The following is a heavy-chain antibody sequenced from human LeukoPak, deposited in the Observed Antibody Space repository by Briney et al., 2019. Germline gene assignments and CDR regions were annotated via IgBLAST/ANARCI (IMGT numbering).Heavy chain of an antibody. CDR1: GFTFSSYA. CDR3: VKDLFDWLSALDY. V-gene: IGHV3-23*01. J-gene: IGHJ4*02. D-gene: IGHD3-9*01. Sequence: PGGSLRLSCAASGFTFSSYAMSWVRQAPGKGLEWVSAISGSGGSTYYADSVKGRFTISRDNSKNTLYLQMNSLRAEDTAVYYCVKDLFDWLSALDYWGQGTLVTVSS. CDR2: ISGSGGST.